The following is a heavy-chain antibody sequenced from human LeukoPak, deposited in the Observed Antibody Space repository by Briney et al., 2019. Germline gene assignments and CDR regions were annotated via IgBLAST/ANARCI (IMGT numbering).Heavy chain of an antibody. J-gene: IGHJ4*02. Sequence: PGGSLRLSCAASGFTFDDYAMHWVRQAPGQGLEGVSGISWNSGSIGYADSVKGRFSISRDNAKNSLYLQMNSLRAEDTALYYCAKDITLQRGPLDYWGQGTLVTVSS. CDR2: ISWNSGSI. V-gene: IGHV3-9*01. CDR3: AKDITLQRGPLDY. CDR1: GFTFDDYA.